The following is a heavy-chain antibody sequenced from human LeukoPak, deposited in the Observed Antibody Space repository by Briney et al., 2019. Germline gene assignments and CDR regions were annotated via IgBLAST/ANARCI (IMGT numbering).Heavy chain of an antibody. CDR1: GFTVSSNY. CDR3: ARGDSSGYYYFEY. J-gene: IGHJ4*02. D-gene: IGHD6-19*01. CDR2: IYSGGST. Sequence: GGSLRLSCAASGFTVSSNYMSWVRQAPGKGLEWVSVIYSGGSTYYADFVKGRFTISRDNSKNTLYLQMNSLRAEDTAVYYCARGDSSGYYYFEYWGQGTLVTVSS. V-gene: IGHV3-53*01.